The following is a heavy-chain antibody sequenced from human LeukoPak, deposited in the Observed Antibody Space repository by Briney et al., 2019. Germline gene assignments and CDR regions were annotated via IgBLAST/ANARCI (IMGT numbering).Heavy chain of an antibody. CDR2: ISSTSGYI. CDR3: ARVQYYDFWSGYSHFDY. D-gene: IGHD3-3*01. Sequence: PGGSLRLSCAASGFTFSSYSMDWVRQAPGKGLEWVSSISSTSGYIYYADSVKGRFTTSRDNAKKSLYLQMNSLRAEDTAVYYCARVQYYDFWSGYSHFDYWGQGTLVTVSS. V-gene: IGHV3-21*01. J-gene: IGHJ4*02. CDR1: GFTFSSYS.